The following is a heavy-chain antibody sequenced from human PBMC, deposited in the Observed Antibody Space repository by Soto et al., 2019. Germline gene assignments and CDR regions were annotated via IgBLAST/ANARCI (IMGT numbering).Heavy chain of an antibody. CDR2: ISSSSSYI. D-gene: IGHD3-3*01. CDR1: GFTFSSYS. V-gene: IGHV3-21*01. J-gene: IGHJ4*02. Sequence: GGSLRLSCAASGFTFSSYSMNWVRQAPGKGLEWVSSISSSSSYIYYADSVKGRFTISRDNAKNSLYLKMNSLRAEDTAVYYCARERFLEWLLYRSGLDYWGQGTLVTVSS. CDR3: ARERFLEWLLYRSGLDY.